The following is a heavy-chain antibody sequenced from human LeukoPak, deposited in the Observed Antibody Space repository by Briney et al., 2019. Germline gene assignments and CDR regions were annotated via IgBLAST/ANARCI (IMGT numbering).Heavy chain of an antibody. CDR1: GYTFTGYY. V-gene: IGHV1-2*02. CDR3: ARFPDCSGGNCSKGGFDY. D-gene: IGHD2-15*01. J-gene: IGHJ4*02. CDR2: INPNSGGT. Sequence: ASVKVSCKASGYTFTGYYMHWVRQAPGQGLEWMGWINPNSGGTNYAQKFQGRVTMTRDTSISTAYMELSRLRSDDTAVYYCARFPDCSGGNCSKGGFDYWGQGTLVTVSS.